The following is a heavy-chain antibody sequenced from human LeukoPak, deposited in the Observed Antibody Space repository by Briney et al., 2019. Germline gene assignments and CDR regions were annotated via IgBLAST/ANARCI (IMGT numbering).Heavy chain of an antibody. CDR2: IYDRGST. CDR3: ARVSSWYSDDY. D-gene: IGHD6-13*01. V-gene: IGHV4-59*12. J-gene: IGHJ4*02. Sequence: SETLSLTCTVSGGSISSYYWNWIRQPPGKGLEWIGYIYDRGSTKYNPSLKSRVTISVDTSKNQFSLKLSSVTAADTAVYYCARVSSWYSDDYWGQGTLVTVSS. CDR1: GGSISSYY.